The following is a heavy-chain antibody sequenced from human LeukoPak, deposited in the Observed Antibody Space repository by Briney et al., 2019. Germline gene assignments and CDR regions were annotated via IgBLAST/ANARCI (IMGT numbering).Heavy chain of an antibody. J-gene: IGHJ4*02. CDR2: IYYSGST. CDR3: ARQTTVTN. CDR1: GGSISSYY. V-gene: IGHV4-59*08. Sequence: EPSETLSLTCTVSGGSISSYYWSWIRQPPGKGLEWIGYIYYSGSTNYNPSLKSRVTISVDTSKNQFSLKLSSVTAADTAVYYCARQTTVTNWGQGTLVTVSS. D-gene: IGHD4-17*01.